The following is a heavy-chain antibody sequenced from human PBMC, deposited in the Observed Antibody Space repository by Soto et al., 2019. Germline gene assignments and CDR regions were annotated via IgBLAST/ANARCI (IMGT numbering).Heavy chain of an antibody. CDR3: AREDDSGYLVA. CDR1: GITLSSYG. CDR2: ISSSSSYI. V-gene: IGHV3-21*01. Sequence: EVQLVESGGGLVKPGGSLRLSCAASGITLSSYGMHWVRQAPGKGLEWVSSISSSSSYIYYADSVKGRFTISRDNAKNALYLQMNSLRAEDTAVFYGAREDDSGYLVAWGQGTLVTVSS. D-gene: IGHD3-22*01. J-gene: IGHJ5*02.